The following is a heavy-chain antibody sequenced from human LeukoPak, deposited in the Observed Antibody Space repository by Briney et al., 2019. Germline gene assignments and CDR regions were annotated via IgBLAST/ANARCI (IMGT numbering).Heavy chain of an antibody. J-gene: IGHJ5*02. CDR3: AKDSGSGYSSGWLTFDP. D-gene: IGHD6-19*01. CDR1: GFTFDDYA. V-gene: IGHV3-9*01. CDR2: ISWNSGSI. Sequence: GRSLRLSCAASGFTFDDYAMHWVRQAPGKGLEWVSGISWNSGSIGYADSVKGRFTISRDNAKNSLYLQMNSLRAEDTALYYCAKDSGSGYSSGWLTFDPRGQGTLVTVSS.